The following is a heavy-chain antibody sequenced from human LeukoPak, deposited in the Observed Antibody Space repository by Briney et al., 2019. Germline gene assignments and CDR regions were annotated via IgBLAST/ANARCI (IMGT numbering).Heavy chain of an antibody. D-gene: IGHD6-19*01. Sequence: PGGSLSLLCGVSGFPFDDYHVHRARQASGKALGGVTSISWNSGSLGYADSVKGRFTISRDNAKNSLYLQMNSLRAEDTALYYCAKDIYSSGSKAAFDIWGQGTMVTVSS. J-gene: IGHJ3*02. CDR2: ISWNSGSL. CDR3: AKDIYSSGSKAAFDI. CDR1: GFPFDDYH. V-gene: IGHV3-9*01.